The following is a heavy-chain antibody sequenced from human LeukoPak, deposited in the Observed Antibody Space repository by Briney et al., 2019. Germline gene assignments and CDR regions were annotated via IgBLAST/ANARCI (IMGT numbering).Heavy chain of an antibody. V-gene: IGHV4-59*08. CDR3: ARHGYDSNGLD. CDR2: VYYSGRT. D-gene: IGHD3-22*01. Sequence: PSETLSLTCTASGVSINNYYWSWIRQPPGQGLQWIGYVYYSGRTSYNPSLQSRVTISVNTSKSEFSLKLSSVIAADTAVYYCARHGYDSNGLDWGQGTLVTVSS. CDR1: GVSINNYY. J-gene: IGHJ4*02.